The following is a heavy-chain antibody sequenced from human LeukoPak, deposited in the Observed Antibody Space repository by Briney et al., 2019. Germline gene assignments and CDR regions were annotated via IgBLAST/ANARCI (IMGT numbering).Heavy chain of an antibody. CDR2: ISVYNGDT. V-gene: IGHV1-18*04. D-gene: IGHD1-26*01. CDR1: GYTFTGYY. CDR3: ARGMYSGSYFRYEF. J-gene: IGHJ4*02. Sequence: ASVKVSCKASGYTFTGYYIHWVRQAPGQGLEWMGWISVYNGDTNYAQTLQARVRMTADTSTSTAYMELRSLRSDDTAIYYCARGMYSGSYFRYEFWGQGTVVTVSS.